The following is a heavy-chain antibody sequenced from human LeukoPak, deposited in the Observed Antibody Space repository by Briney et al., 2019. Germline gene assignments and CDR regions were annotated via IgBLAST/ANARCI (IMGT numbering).Heavy chain of an antibody. J-gene: IGHJ6*03. CDR1: GFTFSDYF. D-gene: IGHD3-9*01. CDR3: TAGITISDYMGV. CDR2: MSYDGSNK. Sequence: GGSLRLSCVASGFTFSDYFMSWIRQAPGKGLEWVAVMSYDGSNKYYADSVKGRFTISRDNSKNTLSMQLNSLRVEDTAVYYCTAGITISDYMGVWGKGTTVTVSS. V-gene: IGHV3-30*03.